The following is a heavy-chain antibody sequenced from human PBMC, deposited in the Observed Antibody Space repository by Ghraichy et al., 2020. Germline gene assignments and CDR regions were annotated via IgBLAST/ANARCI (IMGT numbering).Heavy chain of an antibody. CDR2: INHSGST. CDR3: ARVRVAGTGDY. CDR1: GGSFSGYY. J-gene: IGHJ4*02. V-gene: IGHV4-34*01. Sequence: SETLSLTCAVYGGSFSGYYWSWIRQPPGKGLEWIGEINHSGSTNYNPSLKSRVTISVDTSKNQFSLQLSSVTAADTAVYYCARVRVAGTGDYWGQGTLVTVSS. D-gene: IGHD6-19*01.